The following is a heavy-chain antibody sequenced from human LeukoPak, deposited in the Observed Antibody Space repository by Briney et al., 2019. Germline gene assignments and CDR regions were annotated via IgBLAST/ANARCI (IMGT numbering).Heavy chain of an antibody. CDR2: INHSGST. D-gene: IGHD6-13*01. CDR1: GGSFSAYY. J-gene: IGHJ5*02. Sequence: SETLSLTCAVYGGSFSAYYWSWIRQPPGKGLEWIGEINHSGSTNYNPSLKSRVIISVDTSDSQFSLNLTSLTAADTAVYYCARVAPAAGIRFDPWGQGTLITVSS. CDR3: ARVAPAAGIRFDP. V-gene: IGHV4-34*01.